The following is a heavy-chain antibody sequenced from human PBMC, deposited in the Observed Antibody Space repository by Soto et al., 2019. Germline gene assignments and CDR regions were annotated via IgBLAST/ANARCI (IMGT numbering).Heavy chain of an antibody. V-gene: IGHV3-23*01. CDR1: GFTFSSYA. Sequence: GGSLRLSCAASGFTFSSYAMSWVRQAPGKGLEWVSAISGSGGSTYYADSVKGRFTISRDNSKNTLYLQMNSLRAEDTAVYYCAKGGVLRFLEWLSYGMDVWGQGTTVTVS. D-gene: IGHD3-3*01. CDR2: ISGSGGST. J-gene: IGHJ6*02. CDR3: AKGGVLRFLEWLSYGMDV.